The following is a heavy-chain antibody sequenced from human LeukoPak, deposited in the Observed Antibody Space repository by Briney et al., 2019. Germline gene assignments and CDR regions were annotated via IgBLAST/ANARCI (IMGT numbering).Heavy chain of an antibody. CDR3: AKDIGGQYSSGSYYFDY. CDR2: ISAYNGNT. CDR1: GYTFTSYG. D-gene: IGHD6-19*01. Sequence: ASVKVSCKASGYTFTSYGISWVRQAPGQGLEWMGWISAYNGNTNYAQKLQGRVTMTTDTSTSTAYMELRSLRSDDTAVYYCAKDIGGQYSSGSYYFDYWGQGTLVTVSS. V-gene: IGHV1-18*01. J-gene: IGHJ4*02.